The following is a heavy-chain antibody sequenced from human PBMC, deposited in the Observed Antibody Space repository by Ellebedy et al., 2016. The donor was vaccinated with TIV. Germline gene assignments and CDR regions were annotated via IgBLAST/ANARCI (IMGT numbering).Heavy chain of an antibody. D-gene: IGHD5-18*01. J-gene: IGHJ4*02. CDR1: GGSISSYY. CDR2: IYYSGST. CDR3: ARGDVDTAMVDY. Sequence: MPSETLSLTCTVSGGSISSYYWSRIRQPPGKGLEWIGYIYYSGSTNYNPSLKSRVTISVDTSKNQFSLKLSSVTAADTAVYYCARGDVDTAMVDYWGQGTLVTVSS. V-gene: IGHV4-59*01.